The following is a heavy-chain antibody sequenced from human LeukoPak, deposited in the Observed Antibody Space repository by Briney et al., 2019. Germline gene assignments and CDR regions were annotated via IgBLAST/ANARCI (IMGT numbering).Heavy chain of an antibody. J-gene: IGHJ4*02. V-gene: IGHV3-74*01. Sequence: GGSLRLSCAASGFTFSNYWMHWVRQAPGKGLVWVSRINRDGSTTSYADSVKGRFTISRDNAKNTLYLQMNSLRAEDTALYYCARDGYCSSTRCYAGGVDSWGQGTLVTVSS. CDR2: INRDGSTT. CDR1: GFTFSNYW. D-gene: IGHD2-2*03. CDR3: ARDGYCSSTRCYAGGVDS.